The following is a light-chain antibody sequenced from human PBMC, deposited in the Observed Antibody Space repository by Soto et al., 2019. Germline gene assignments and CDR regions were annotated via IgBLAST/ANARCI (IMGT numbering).Light chain of an antibody. CDR3: QQYNTYPWT. V-gene: IGKV1-39*01. CDR1: QSISSY. Sequence: DIEMTQAPRTLSASVGDRVSITCRASQSISSYLNWYQQKPGKAPNLLIHAASTLQSGVPARFSGSGSGTDFTLTISSLQPEDFATYYCQQYNTYPWTFGQGTKVDIK. CDR2: AAS. J-gene: IGKJ1*01.